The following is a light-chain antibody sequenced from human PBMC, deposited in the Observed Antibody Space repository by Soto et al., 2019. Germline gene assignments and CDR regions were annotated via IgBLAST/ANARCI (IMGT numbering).Light chain of an antibody. Sequence: EIVLTQSPATLSLSPEGRATLSCRASQSVSSYLAWYQQKPGQAPRLLIYDASNRATGIPARFSGSGSGTDFALTISSLEPEDFAVYYCQQRSNWPLTFGGGTKVDIK. CDR3: QQRSNWPLT. CDR1: QSVSSY. V-gene: IGKV3-11*01. CDR2: DAS. J-gene: IGKJ4*01.